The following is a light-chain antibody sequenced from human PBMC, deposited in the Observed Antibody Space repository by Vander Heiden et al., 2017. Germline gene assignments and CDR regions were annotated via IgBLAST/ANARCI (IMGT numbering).Light chain of an antibody. CDR2: KAS. J-gene: IGKJ4*01. CDR1: QSISSW. V-gene: IGKV1-5*03. Sequence: DIQMNQSPSTLSASVGDRVTITCRASQSISSWLAWYQQKPGKAPKLLIYKASSLESGVPSRFSGSGSGTEFTLTISSLQPDDFATYYCQQYNSYPHTFGGGTKVEIK. CDR3: QQYNSYPHT.